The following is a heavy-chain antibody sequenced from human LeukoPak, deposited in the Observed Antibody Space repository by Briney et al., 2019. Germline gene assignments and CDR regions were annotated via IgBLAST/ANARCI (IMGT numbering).Heavy chain of an antibody. Sequence: SETLSLTCTVSGGSISSYYWSWIRQPPGKGLEWIGYIYYSGSTNYNPSLKSRVTISVDTSKNQFSLKLSSVTAADTAVYYCAVGKGYDLWIGPYMDVWGQGTTVTVSS. CDR1: GGSISSYY. V-gene: IGHV4-59*01. D-gene: IGHD5-12*01. CDR2: IYYSGST. CDR3: AVGKGYDLWIGPYMDV. J-gene: IGHJ6*02.